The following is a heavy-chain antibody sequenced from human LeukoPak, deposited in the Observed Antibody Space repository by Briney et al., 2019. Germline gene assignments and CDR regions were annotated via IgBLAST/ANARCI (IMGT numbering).Heavy chain of an antibody. V-gene: IGHV3-23*01. D-gene: IGHD3-22*01. CDR1: GYTFSSYA. J-gene: IGHJ3*02. Sequence: GGSLRLSCTASGYTFSSYAMTWVRQAPGEGLEWVSAISGSGANTYYADSVKGRFAASRDNSKDTLYLQMRSLRAEDTAVYYCARGRSGYGPFDAFDIWGHGTWVTVSS. CDR2: ISGSGANT. CDR3: ARGRSGYGPFDAFDI.